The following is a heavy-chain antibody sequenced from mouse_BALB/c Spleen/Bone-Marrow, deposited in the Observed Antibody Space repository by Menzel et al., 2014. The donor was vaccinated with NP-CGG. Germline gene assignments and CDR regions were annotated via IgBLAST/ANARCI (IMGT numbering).Heavy chain of an antibody. CDR3: ATHDGHYFDY. D-gene: IGHD2-3*01. J-gene: IGHJ2*01. CDR2: KSYSGST. Sequence: EVKLVESGPSLVKPSQPLSLTCSVTGDSITSGYWNWIRKFPGNKLEYMGYKSYSGSTYYSPSLKSRISITRDTSKNQYYLQLNSVTTEDTATYYCATHDGHYFDYWGQGTTLTVSS. CDR1: GDSITSGY. V-gene: IGHV3-8*02.